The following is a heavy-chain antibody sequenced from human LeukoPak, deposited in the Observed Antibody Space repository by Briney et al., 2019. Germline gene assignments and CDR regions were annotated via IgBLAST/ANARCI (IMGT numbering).Heavy chain of an antibody. Sequence: SETLSLTCTVSGGSISSGGYYWSWIRQHPGKGLEWIGYIYYSGSTYYNPSLKSRVTISVDTSKNQFSLKLSSVTAADTAVYYCASGDYYDSSGYSYFDYWGQGTLVTVSS. CDR3: ASGDYYDSSGYSYFDY. J-gene: IGHJ4*02. V-gene: IGHV4-31*03. CDR2: IYYSGST. D-gene: IGHD3-22*01. CDR1: GGSISSGGYY.